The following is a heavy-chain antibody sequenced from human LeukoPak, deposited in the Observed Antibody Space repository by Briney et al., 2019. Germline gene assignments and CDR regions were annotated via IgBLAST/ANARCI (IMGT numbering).Heavy chain of an antibody. CDR2: IYYSGST. CDR3: ARGSAVAGTDHYYYYMDV. Sequence: SETLSLTCTVYGGSFSGYYWSWIRQPPGKGLEWIGYIYYSGSTNYNPSLKSRVTISVDTSKNQFSLKLSSVTAADTAVYYCARGSAVAGTDHYYYYMDVWGKGTTVTISS. D-gene: IGHD6-19*01. CDR1: GGSFSGYY. V-gene: IGHV4-59*01. J-gene: IGHJ6*03.